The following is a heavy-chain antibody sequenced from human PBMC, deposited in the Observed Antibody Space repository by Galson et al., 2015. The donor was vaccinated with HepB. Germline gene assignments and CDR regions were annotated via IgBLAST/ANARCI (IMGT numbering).Heavy chain of an antibody. CDR3: ATSFSSFLEWLPALDY. Sequence: SETLSLTCAVSGGSISSSNWWSWVRQPPGKGLEWIGEIYHSGSTNYNPSLKSRVTISVDKSKNQFSLKLSSVTAADTAVYYCATSFSSFLEWLPALDYWGQGTLVTVSS. CDR1: GGSISSSNW. J-gene: IGHJ4*02. D-gene: IGHD3-3*01. CDR2: IYHSGST. V-gene: IGHV4-4*02.